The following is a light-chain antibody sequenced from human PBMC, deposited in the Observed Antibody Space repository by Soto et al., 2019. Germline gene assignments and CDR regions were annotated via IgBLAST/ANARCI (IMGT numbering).Light chain of an antibody. CDR3: SSYTGSSTYV. V-gene: IGLV2-14*01. CDR1: SSDVGGYNY. CDR2: EVS. J-gene: IGLJ1*01. Sequence: QSALTQPASVSGSPGQSITISCTGTSSDVGGYNYVSWYQQHPGKAPKLMLYEVSNRPSGVSNRFSGSKSGNTASLTISGLQAEDEADYYCSSYTGSSTYVFGTGTKLTVL.